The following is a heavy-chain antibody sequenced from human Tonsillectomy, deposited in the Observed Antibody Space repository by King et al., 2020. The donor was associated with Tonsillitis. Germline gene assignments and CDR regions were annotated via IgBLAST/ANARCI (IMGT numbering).Heavy chain of an antibody. CDR3: ARDPPYGSSWWGFLRGGLDY. J-gene: IGHJ4*02. D-gene: IGHD6-13*01. V-gene: IGHV3-33*01. Sequence: VQLVESGGGVVQPGRSLRLSCAASGFTFSSYGMHWVRQAPGKGLEWVAVIWYDGSNKYYADSVKGRFTISRDNSKNTLYLQMNSLRAEDTAVYYGARDPPYGSSWWGFLRGGLDYWGQGTLVTVSS. CDR2: IWYDGSNK. CDR1: GFTFSSYG.